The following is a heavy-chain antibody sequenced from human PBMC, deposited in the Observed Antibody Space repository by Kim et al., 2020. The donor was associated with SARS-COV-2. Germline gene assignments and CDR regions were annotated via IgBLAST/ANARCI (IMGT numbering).Heavy chain of an antibody. V-gene: IGHV1-69*13. CDR2: TIPIFGTA. J-gene: IGHJ6*02. CDR3: ARETGYKDYYYYGMDV. Sequence: SVKVSCKASGGTFSSYAISWVRQAPGQGLEWMGGTIPIFGTANYAQKFQGRVTITADESTSTAYMELSSLRSEDTAVYYCARETGYKDYYYYGMDVWGQGTTVTVSS. D-gene: IGHD3-9*01. CDR1: GGTFSSYA.